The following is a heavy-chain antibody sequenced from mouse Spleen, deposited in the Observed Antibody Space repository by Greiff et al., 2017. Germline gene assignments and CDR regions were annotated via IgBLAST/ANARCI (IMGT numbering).Heavy chain of an antibody. V-gene: IGHV1S81*02. D-gene: IGHD1-1*01. CDR1: GYTFTSYW. CDR3: ARSDGRDWYFDV. J-gene: IGHJ1*01. Sequence: QVQLKQPGAELVKPGASVKLSCKASGYTFTSYWMHWVKQRPGQGLEWIGEINPSNGRTNYNEKFKSKATLTVDKSSSTAYMQLSSLTSEDSAVYYCARSDGRDWYFDVWGAGTTVTVSS. CDR2: INPSNGRT.